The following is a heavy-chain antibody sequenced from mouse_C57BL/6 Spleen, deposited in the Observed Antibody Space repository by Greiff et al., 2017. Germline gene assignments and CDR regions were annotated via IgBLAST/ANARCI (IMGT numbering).Heavy chain of an antibody. CDR3: TVVVNRAMDY. CDR2: IDPETGGT. V-gene: IGHV1-15*01. J-gene: IGHJ4*01. Sequence: VQLQQSGAELVRPGASVTLSCKASGYTFTDYEMHWVKQTPVHGLEWIGAIDPETGGTAYNQKFKGKAILTADKSSSTAYMELRSLTSEDSAVYYSTVVVNRAMDYWGQGTSVTVSS. D-gene: IGHD1-1*01. CDR1: GYTFTDYE.